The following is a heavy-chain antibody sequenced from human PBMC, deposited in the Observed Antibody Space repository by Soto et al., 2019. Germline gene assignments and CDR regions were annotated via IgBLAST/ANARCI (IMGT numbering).Heavy chain of an antibody. D-gene: IGHD3-16*01. CDR1: GCTFSSYA. CDR2: IIPICGTA. CDR3: ARAGVGGAMDAFYI. V-gene: IGHV1-69*01. Sequence: QVQLVQSGAEVKKPGSSVKVSCKASGCTFSSYAISWVRQAPGQGLEWMGGIIPICGTANYAQKFQGRVTITADESTRTAYMELSSLRSEDTAVYYCARAGVGGAMDAFYIWGQGNMVTVSS. J-gene: IGHJ3*02.